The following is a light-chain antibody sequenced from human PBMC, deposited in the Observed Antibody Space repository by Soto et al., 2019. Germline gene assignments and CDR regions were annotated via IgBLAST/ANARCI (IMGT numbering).Light chain of an antibody. CDR2: GAS. CDR3: QQYGSSRT. J-gene: IGKJ1*01. CDR1: QSVSSSD. V-gene: IGKV3-20*01. Sequence: EIVLTQSPGTLSLSPGERATLSCRASQSVSSSDLAWYQQKPGQAPRLLIYGASSRATGIPDRFSGSGSGTDFALTISGLEPEDFAVYYCQQYGSSRTFGQGTKVET.